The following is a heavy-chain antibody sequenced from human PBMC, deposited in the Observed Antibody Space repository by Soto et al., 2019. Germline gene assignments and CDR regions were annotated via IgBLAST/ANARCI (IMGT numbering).Heavy chain of an antibody. CDR1: GGSFSGYY. CDR2: INHSGST. J-gene: IGHJ4*02. D-gene: IGHD5-18*01. CDR3: ARASNKRGNSYAPDY. V-gene: IGHV4-34*01. Sequence: QVQLQQWGAGLLKPSETLSLTCAVYGGSFSGYYWTWIRQPPGKGLEWIGEINHSGSTNYNPSLKSRVTISVDTSKNQFSLKLSSVTAADTAVYYCARASNKRGNSYAPDYWGQGPLVTVSS.